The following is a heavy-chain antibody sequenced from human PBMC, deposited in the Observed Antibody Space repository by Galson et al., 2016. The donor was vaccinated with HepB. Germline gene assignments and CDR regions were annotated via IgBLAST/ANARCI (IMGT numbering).Heavy chain of an antibody. D-gene: IGHD3-22*01. J-gene: IGHJ4*02. Sequence: SLRLSCAASGFTFSSYAMSWVRQAPGKGLEWVSAISGSGDRIYYADSVKGRFTISRDNSKNTLYLQMNSLRAEDTAVYFCAKDWGFWNYDSSGTLDYWGQGTLVTVSS. CDR3: AKDWGFWNYDSSGTLDY. V-gene: IGHV3-23*01. CDR2: ISGSGDRI. CDR1: GFTFSSYA.